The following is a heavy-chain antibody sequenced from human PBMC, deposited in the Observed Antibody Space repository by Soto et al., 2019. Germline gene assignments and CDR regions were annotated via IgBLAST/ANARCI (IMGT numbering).Heavy chain of an antibody. V-gene: IGHV3-11*01. CDR2: INSGGSNI. CDR1: XXXFTXHY. CDR3: ARDIRGAN. J-gene: IGHJ4*01. D-gene: IGHD3-10*01. Sequence: XXXFTXHYMTWIRQAPGKGLEWVSYINSGGSNIYYADSVRGRFTISRDNAKNSVYLQMSSLRAEDTAIYYCARDIRGANWGXXTLVIVSS.